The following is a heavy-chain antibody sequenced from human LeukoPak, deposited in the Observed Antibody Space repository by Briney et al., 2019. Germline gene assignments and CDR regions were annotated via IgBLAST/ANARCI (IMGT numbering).Heavy chain of an antibody. D-gene: IGHD6-13*01. CDR3: ARDAYSSSPNWFDP. J-gene: IGHJ5*02. CDR2: ISYDGTNK. CDR1: GFSFSSYD. V-gene: IGHV3-30-3*01. Sequence: TGGSLRLSCAASGFSFSSYDMHWVRQAPGKGLEWVAVISYDGTNKYYTDSVKGRFTISRDNSKNTLYLQMNSVRAEDTAVYYCARDAYSSSPNWFDPWGQGTLVTVSS.